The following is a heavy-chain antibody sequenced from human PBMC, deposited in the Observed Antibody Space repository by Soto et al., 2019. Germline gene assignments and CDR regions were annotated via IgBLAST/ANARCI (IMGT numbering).Heavy chain of an antibody. J-gene: IGHJ5*02. Sequence: QLQLQESGSGLVKPSQTLSLTCAVSGGSISSGGYSWSWIRQPPGKGLEWIGYIYHSGSTYYNPSLKSRVTISVDRSKNQFSLKLSSVTAADTAVYYCATRGGYGGKRMDPNWFDPWGQGTLVTVSS. CDR1: GGSISSGGYS. CDR2: IYHSGST. V-gene: IGHV4-30-2*01. D-gene: IGHD4-17*01. CDR3: ATRGGYGGKRMDPNWFDP.